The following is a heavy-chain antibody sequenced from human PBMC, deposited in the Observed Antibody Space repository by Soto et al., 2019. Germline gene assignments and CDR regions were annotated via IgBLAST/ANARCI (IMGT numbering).Heavy chain of an antibody. CDR1: GFTFSSYS. J-gene: IGHJ4*02. Sequence: GGSLRLSCAASGFTFSSYSMNWVRQAPGKGLEWVSSISSSSSYIYYADSVKGRFTISRDNAKNSLYLQMNSLRAEDTAVYYCARAITMIAPDYWGQGTLXTVSS. CDR2: ISSSSSYI. V-gene: IGHV3-21*01. D-gene: IGHD3-22*01. CDR3: ARAITMIAPDY.